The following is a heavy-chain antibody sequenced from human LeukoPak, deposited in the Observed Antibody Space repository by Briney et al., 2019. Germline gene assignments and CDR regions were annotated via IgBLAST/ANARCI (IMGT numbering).Heavy chain of an antibody. CDR1: GGSISSYY. CDR3: ARHPALRPFSG. V-gene: IGHV4-59*08. Sequence: SETLSLTCTVSGGSISSYYWSWIRQPPGKGLEWIGYIYYSGSTNYNPSLKSRVTISVDTSKNQFSLKLSSVTAADTAVYYCARHPALRPFSGWGQGTLVTVSS. CDR2: IYYSGST. D-gene: IGHD3-3*02. J-gene: IGHJ4*02.